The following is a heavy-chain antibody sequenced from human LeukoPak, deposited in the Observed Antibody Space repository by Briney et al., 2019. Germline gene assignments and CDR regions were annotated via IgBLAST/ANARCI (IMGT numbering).Heavy chain of an antibody. CDR2: INNDGSST. CDR1: AFTFSTYW. CDR3: AIFHGDSGPS. Sequence: GGSLRLSCAASAFTFSTYWMHWVRQAPGKGLMWVSRINNDGSSTTYADSVKGRFSISRDNAKNTLYLQMNSLRAEDTAVYYCAIFHGDSGPSWGQGTLVTVSS. V-gene: IGHV3-74*01. J-gene: IGHJ5*02. D-gene: IGHD1-26*01.